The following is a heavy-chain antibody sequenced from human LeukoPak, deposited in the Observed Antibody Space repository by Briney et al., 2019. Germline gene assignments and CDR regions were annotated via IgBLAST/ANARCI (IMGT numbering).Heavy chain of an antibody. CDR1: GYTFTSYD. Sequence: GASVKVSCKASGYTFTSYDINWVRQATGQGLEWMGWMNPNSGNTGYAQKFQGRVTMTRNTSISTAYMELSSLRPEDTAVYYCARGRGLYDYVWGSYRLYYFDYWGQGTLVTVSS. CDR3: ARGRGLYDYVWGSYRLYYFDY. CDR2: MNPNSGNT. J-gene: IGHJ4*02. V-gene: IGHV1-8*01. D-gene: IGHD3-16*02.